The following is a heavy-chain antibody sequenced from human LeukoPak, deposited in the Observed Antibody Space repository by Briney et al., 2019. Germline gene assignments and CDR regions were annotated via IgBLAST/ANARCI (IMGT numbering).Heavy chain of an antibody. CDR2: ISYDGSNK. CDR1: GFTFSSYG. J-gene: IGHJ6*02. CDR3: AKVRLGGTLYGMDV. Sequence: GGSLRLSCAASGFTFSSYGMHWVRQAPGKGLEWVAVISYDGSNKYYADSVKGRFTISRDNSKNTLYLQMNSLRAEDTAVYYCAKVRLGGTLYGMDVWGQGTTVTVSS. V-gene: IGHV3-30*18. D-gene: IGHD1-1*01.